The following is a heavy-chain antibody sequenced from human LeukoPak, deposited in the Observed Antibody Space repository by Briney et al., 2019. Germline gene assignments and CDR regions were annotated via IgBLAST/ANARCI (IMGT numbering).Heavy chain of an antibody. CDR3: ARVGSGSYYRTFDY. Sequence: PSQTLSLTCTVSGGSISSGGHYWSWIRRHPGKGLEWIGYIYYSGSTYYNPSLKSRVTISVDTSKNQFSLKLSSVTAADTAVYYCARVGSGSYYRTFDYWGQGTLVTVSS. CDR1: GGSISSGGHY. V-gene: IGHV4-31*03. CDR2: IYYSGST. D-gene: IGHD3-10*01. J-gene: IGHJ4*02.